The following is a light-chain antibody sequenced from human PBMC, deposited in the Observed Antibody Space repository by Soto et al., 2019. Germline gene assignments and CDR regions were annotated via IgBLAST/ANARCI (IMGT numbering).Light chain of an antibody. CDR2: AND. Sequence: QLVLTQPPSASGTPGQRVGIFCSGSSSNIGRKTVSWYQHVPGTAPKLLIHANDQRPSGVPDRFSGSRSGTSASLAISGLQSEDEANYYCQSYDNSLSGSWVFGGGTKLTVL. J-gene: IGLJ3*02. CDR3: QSYDNSLSGSWV. V-gene: IGLV1-44*01. CDR1: SSNIGRKT.